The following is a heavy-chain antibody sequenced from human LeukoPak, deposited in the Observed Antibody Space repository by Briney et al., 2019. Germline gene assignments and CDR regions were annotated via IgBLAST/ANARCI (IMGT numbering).Heavy chain of an antibody. V-gene: IGHV3-21*01. J-gene: IGHJ3*02. CDR3: ARPAQNDAFDI. CDR1: GFTFSSYS. Sequence: GGSLRLSCAASGFTFSSYSMNWVRQAPGKGLEWVSSLSSSGSYIYYADSVKGRFTISRDNAKNSLYLQMNSLRAEDTAVYYCARPAQNDAFDIWGKGTMVTVSS. CDR2: LSSSGSYI.